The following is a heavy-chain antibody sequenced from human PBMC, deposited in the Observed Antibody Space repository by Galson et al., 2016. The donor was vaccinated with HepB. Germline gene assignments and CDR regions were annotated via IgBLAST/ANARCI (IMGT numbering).Heavy chain of an antibody. V-gene: IGHV3-21*01. CDR2: ISSSSSYI. Sequence: SLRLSCAASGFTFSSYSMNWVRQAPGKGLEWVSSISSSSSYIYYADSVKGRFTISRDNAKNSLYLRMNSLGAEDTAVYYCARAVSWDYGDYAGYWGQGTLVTVSS. J-gene: IGHJ4*02. CDR1: GFTFSSYS. D-gene: IGHD4-17*01. CDR3: ARAVSWDYGDYAGY.